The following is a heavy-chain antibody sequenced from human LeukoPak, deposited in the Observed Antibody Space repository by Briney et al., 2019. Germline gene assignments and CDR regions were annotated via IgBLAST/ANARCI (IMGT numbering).Heavy chain of an antibody. V-gene: IGHV3-30*18. CDR3: AKRPSGSYDLGDDY. CDR2: ISYDGSNK. Sequence: GGSLRLSCAASGFTFSSYGMHWVRQAPGKGLEWVAVISYDGSNKYYADSVKGRFTISRDNSKNTLYLQMNSLRAEDTAVYYCAKRPSGSYDLGDDYWGQGTLVTVSS. D-gene: IGHD1-26*01. J-gene: IGHJ4*02. CDR1: GFTFSSYG.